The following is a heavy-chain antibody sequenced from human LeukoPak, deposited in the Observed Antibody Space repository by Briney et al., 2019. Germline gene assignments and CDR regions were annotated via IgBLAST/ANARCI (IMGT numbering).Heavy chain of an antibody. CDR2: FDPEDGET. J-gene: IGHJ6*04. D-gene: IGHD3-10*01. CDR3: ATGITMVRGVTYYYYGMDV. Sequence: ASVKVSCKVSGYTLTELSMHWERQAPGKGLEGTGGFDPEDGETIYAQKFKGRVTMTEDTSTDTAYMELSSLRSEDTAVYYCATGITMVRGVTYYYYGMDVWGKGTTVTVSS. CDR1: GYTLTELS. V-gene: IGHV1-24*01.